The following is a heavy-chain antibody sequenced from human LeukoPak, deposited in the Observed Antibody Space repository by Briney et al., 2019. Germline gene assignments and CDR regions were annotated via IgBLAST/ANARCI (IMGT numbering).Heavy chain of an antibody. CDR1: GFTFSSYS. Sequence: GGSLRPSCAASGFTFSSYSMNWVRQAPGKGLEWVSPISSSSSYIYYADSVKGRFTISRDNAKNSLYLQMNSLRAEDTAVYYCARAAALIRDAFDIWGQGTMVTVSS. CDR3: ARAAALIRDAFDI. J-gene: IGHJ3*02. V-gene: IGHV3-21*01. CDR2: ISSSSSYI. D-gene: IGHD2-15*01.